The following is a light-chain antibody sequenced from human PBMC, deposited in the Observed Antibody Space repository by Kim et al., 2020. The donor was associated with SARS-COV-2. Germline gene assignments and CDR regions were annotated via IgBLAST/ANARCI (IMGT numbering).Light chain of an antibody. Sequence: DIQLTQSPSLLSASVGDRVTISCRASQGIASYLVWYKPKPRKAPKLLIYDASTLQSGVPSRFSGSGSGAEFTLTISSLQPEDFATYHCQYSTTCGQGTKLEIK. V-gene: IGKV1-9*01. CDR2: DAS. J-gene: IGKJ2*01. CDR3: QYSTT. CDR1: QGIASY.